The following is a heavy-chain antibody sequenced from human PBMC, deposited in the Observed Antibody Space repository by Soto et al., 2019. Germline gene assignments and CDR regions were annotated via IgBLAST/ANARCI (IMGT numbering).Heavy chain of an antibody. V-gene: IGHV1-24*01. CDR2: FDPEDGET. J-gene: IGHJ6*03. Sequence: ASVKVSCKVSGYTLTELSMHXVRQAPGKGLEWMGGFDPEDGETIYAQKFQGRVTMTEDTSTDTAYMELSSLRSEDTAVYYCATEANHYYYGSGSFRYYYYYMDVWGKGTTVTVSS. D-gene: IGHD3-10*01. CDR1: GYTLTELS. CDR3: ATEANHYYYGSGSFRYYYYYMDV.